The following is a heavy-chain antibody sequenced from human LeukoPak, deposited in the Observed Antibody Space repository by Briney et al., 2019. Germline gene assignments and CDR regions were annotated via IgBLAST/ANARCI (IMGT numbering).Heavy chain of an antibody. CDR3: ARGSGGYSYGEYYFDY. CDR2: INPNSGGT. V-gene: IGHV1-2*02. Sequence: GASVKVSCKASGYTFTGYYVHWVRQAPGQGLEWMGWINPNSGGTNYAQKFQGRVTMTRDTSISTAYMELSRLRSDDTAVYYCARGSGGYSYGEYYFDYWGQGTLVTVSS. D-gene: IGHD5-18*01. CDR1: GYTFTGYY. J-gene: IGHJ4*02.